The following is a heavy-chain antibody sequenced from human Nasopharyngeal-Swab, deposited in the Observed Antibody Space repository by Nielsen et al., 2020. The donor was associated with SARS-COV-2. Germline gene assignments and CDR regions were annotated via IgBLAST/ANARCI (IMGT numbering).Heavy chain of an antibody. CDR3: AKDQIVGDDYYYCYGMDV. Sequence: GESLKISCAASGFTFSSYAMSWVRQAPGKGLEWVSAISGSGGSTYYADSVKGRFTISRDNSKNTLYLQMNSLRAEDTAVYYCAKDQIVGDDYYYCYGMDVWGQGTTVTVSS. J-gene: IGHJ6*02. D-gene: IGHD1-26*01. V-gene: IGHV3-23*01. CDR2: ISGSGGST. CDR1: GFTFSSYA.